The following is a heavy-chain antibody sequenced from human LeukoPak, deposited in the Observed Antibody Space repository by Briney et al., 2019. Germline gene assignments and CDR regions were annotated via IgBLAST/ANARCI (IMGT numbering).Heavy chain of an antibody. CDR3: AREVGY. J-gene: IGHJ4*02. CDR2: ISYDGSNK. V-gene: IGHV3-30-3*01. Sequence: GGALRLSCAVSGFTFSSYAMHWVRQAPGKGLEWVAVISYDGSNKYYADSVKGRFTISRDNSKNTLYLQMNSLRAEDTAVYYCAREVGYWGQGTLVTVSS. CDR1: GFTFSSYA.